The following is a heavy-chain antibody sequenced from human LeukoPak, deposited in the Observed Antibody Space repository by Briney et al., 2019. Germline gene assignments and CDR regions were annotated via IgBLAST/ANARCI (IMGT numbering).Heavy chain of an antibody. V-gene: IGHV4-59*08. CDR3: ARSQSTGWYNGGLDV. J-gene: IGHJ6*02. D-gene: IGHD6-19*01. CDR1: GGSISSYY. CDR2: IYYSGST. Sequence: TSETLSLTCTVSGGSISSYYWNWVRQPPGKGLEWIAYIYYSGSTSYNPSLKSRVTISVDTSKNQFSLKLSSVTAADTAVYYCARSQSTGWYNGGLDVWGQGTTVTVSS.